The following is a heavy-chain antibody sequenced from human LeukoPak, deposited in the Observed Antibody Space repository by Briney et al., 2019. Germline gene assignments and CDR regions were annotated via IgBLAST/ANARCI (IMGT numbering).Heavy chain of an antibody. J-gene: IGHJ3*02. D-gene: IGHD5-18*01. V-gene: IGHV4-59*08. CDR3: ARRDGYDAFQI. CDR2: IYYSGST. Sequence: SETLSLTCTVSGDSISGYYWSWIRQPPGKGLEWIGYIYYSGSTNYNPSLKSRVTISVDTSKNQFSLKLSSVTAADTAVYYCARRDGYDAFQICGQGTMVSVSS. CDR1: GDSISGYY.